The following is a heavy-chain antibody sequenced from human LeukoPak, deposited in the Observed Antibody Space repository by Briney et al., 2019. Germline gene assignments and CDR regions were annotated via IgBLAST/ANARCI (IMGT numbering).Heavy chain of an antibody. CDR1: GYTFANYA. J-gene: IGHJ6*03. CDR3: ARAVLGGTIIHHYYYYMDV. Sequence: ASVKVSCKASGYTFANYAISWVRQAPGPGLEWLGWISAYSGNTNYAQKFQGRVTMTTDTSTSTAYMELRSLKSDDTAVYYCARAVLGGTIIHHYYYYMDVWGKGTTVTVSS. CDR2: ISAYSGNT. V-gene: IGHV1-18*01. D-gene: IGHD1-7*01.